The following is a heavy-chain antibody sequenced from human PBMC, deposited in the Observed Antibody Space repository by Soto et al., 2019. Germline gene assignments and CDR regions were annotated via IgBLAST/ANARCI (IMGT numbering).Heavy chain of an antibody. CDR3: ARDCSHSRCSVWRY. Sequence: GGSLRLSCAASGFSLSDYAMTWVRQAPGKGLEWVSGISGGGDKTSYTDSVKGRFIISRDNSKNTLYLQMNSLRAEDTALYYYARDCSHSRCSVWRYWGPGTLVTVSS. CDR1: GFSLSDYA. D-gene: IGHD2-15*01. CDR2: ISGGGDKT. V-gene: IGHV3-23*01. J-gene: IGHJ4*02.